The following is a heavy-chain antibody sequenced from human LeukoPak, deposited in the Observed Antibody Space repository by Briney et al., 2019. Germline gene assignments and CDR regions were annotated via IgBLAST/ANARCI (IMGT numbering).Heavy chain of an antibody. CDR1: GYTFTGYY. CDR3: ARGGSSGAYYYYYYYMDV. Sequence: ASVKVSCKASGYTFTGYYMHWVRPAPGQGLEWMEWINPNSGGTNYAQNFQGRVTMTRDTSISTAYMELSRLRSDDTAVYYCARGGSSGAYYYYYYYMDVWGKGTTVTVSS. D-gene: IGHD6-6*01. V-gene: IGHV1-2*02. J-gene: IGHJ6*03. CDR2: INPNSGGT.